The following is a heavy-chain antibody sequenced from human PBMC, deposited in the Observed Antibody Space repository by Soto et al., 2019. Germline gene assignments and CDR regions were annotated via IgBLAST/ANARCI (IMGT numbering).Heavy chain of an antibody. V-gene: IGHV3-23*01. D-gene: IGHD4-17*01. CDR1: GFTFSSYA. CDR3: AKDYAYGDYGYWYFDL. J-gene: IGHJ2*01. CDR2: ISGSGGST. Sequence: EVQLLESGGGLVQPGGSLRLSCAASGFTFSSYAMSWVRQAPGKGLEWVSAISGSGGSTYYADSVKGRFTISRDNSKNTLYLQMNSLRAEDTAVYYCAKDYAYGDYGYWYFDLWGRGPLVTVSS.